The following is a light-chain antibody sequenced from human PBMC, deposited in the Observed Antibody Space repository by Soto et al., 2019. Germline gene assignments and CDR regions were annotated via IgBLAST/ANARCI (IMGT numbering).Light chain of an antibody. CDR3: QQYGGSSWT. Sequence: ELVMTQSPATPSVYPGERATLSCRPSQSVSSNLAWYQQKPGQAPSLLIYAASSRATGIPDRCSGSGSGTDFTLTISRLEPEDIALDYCQQYGGSSWTFGQGTKVDIK. CDR1: QSVSSN. CDR2: AAS. V-gene: IGKV3-20*01. J-gene: IGKJ1*01.